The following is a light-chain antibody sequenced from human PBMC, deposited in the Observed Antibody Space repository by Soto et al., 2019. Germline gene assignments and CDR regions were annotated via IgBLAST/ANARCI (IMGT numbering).Light chain of an antibody. CDR3: AAWDDRLDGWV. Sequence: QSALTQPPSASGSPGQSVTISCTGTSSDVGRYNYVSWYQHHPGKAPKLMIYEVTKRPSGVPDRFSGSKSGNTASLTVSGLQADDEAEYYCAAWDDRLDGWVFGGGTKVTVL. CDR1: SSDVGRYNY. CDR2: EVT. V-gene: IGLV2-8*01. J-gene: IGLJ3*02.